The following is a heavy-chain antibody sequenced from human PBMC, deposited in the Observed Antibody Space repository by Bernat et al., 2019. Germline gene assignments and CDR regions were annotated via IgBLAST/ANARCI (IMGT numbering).Heavy chain of an antibody. D-gene: IGHD3-22*01. CDR2: ISYDGSNK. CDR1: GFTFSSYA. Sequence: QVQLVESGGGVVQPGRSLRLSCAASGFTFSSYAMHWVRQAPGKGLEWVAVISYDGSNKYYADSVKGRFTISRDNSKNTVYLQMNSLRAEDTAVYYCARDYYGSYFDYWGQGTLVTVSS. CDR3: ARDYYGSYFDY. J-gene: IGHJ4*02. V-gene: IGHV3-30*14.